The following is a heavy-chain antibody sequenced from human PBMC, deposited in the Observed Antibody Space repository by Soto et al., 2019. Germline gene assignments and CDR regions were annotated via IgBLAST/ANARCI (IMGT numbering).Heavy chain of an antibody. D-gene: IGHD3-22*01. V-gene: IGHV4-4*07. Sequence: ETLSLTCTVSGGSISSYYWSWIRQPAGKGLEWIGRIYTSGSTNYNPSLKSRVTMSVDTSKNQFSLKLSSVTAADTAVYYCARDGGPYYYNSSGYYYGLVYWGQGTLVTVSS. J-gene: IGHJ4*02. CDR3: ARDGGPYYYNSSGYYYGLVY. CDR2: IYTSGST. CDR1: GGSISSYY.